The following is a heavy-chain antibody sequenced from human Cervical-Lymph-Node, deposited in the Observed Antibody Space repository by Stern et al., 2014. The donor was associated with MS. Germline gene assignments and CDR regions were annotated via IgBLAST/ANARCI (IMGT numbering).Heavy chain of an antibody. CDR3: ARGRGYSSGWVNWFDP. CDR1: GYNFTAYY. D-gene: IGHD6-19*01. CDR2: IHPNSGGT. Sequence: QVQLVESGTEVKKSGASVKVSCKASGYNFTAYYLHWVRQAPGQGLEWLGRIHPNSGGTNYAQKFQDRVTMTRDTSISTAYMELNRLQSDDTAVYYCARGRGYSSGWVNWFDPWGQGTLVTVSS. V-gene: IGHV1-2*06. J-gene: IGHJ5*02.